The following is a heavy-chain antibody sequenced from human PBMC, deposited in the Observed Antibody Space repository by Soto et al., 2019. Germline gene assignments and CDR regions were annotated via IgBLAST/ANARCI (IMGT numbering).Heavy chain of an antibody. J-gene: IGHJ4*02. CDR3: ASVVYSGYDVFDY. D-gene: IGHD5-12*01. Sequence: EVQLVESGGGLVQPGGSLRLSCAASGFTFSSYSMNWVRQAPGKGLEWVSYISSSSSTIYYADSVKGRFTISRDNAKNSLFLQMNSLRAEDTAVYYSASVVYSGYDVFDYWGQGTLVTVSS. CDR2: ISSSSSTI. V-gene: IGHV3-48*01. CDR1: GFTFSSYS.